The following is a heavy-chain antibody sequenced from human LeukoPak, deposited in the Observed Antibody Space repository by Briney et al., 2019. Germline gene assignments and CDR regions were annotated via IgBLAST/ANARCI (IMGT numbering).Heavy chain of an antibody. V-gene: IGHV5-51*01. D-gene: IGHD1-1*01. J-gene: IGHJ3*02. Sequence: GASLQISSMGSGYRFTSYWIDWGRQVAGKGLEWMGLIQPADSQTRYNPSFQGQVTLSDDKSINTAYQQWSSLRPSDTAIYYCARRLRTGGFDIWGQGTEVTVSS. CDR1: GYRFTSYW. CDR2: IQPADSQT. CDR3: ARRLRTGGFDI.